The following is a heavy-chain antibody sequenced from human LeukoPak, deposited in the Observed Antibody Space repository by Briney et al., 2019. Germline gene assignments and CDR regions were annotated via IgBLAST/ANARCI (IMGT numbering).Heavy chain of an antibody. Sequence: ASVKVSCKVSGYTLSELAIHWVRQAPGKGLEWMGGFDPEDGETVYAQKFQGRVTMTEDTSTDTAYMEVGSLRSEDTAVYFCAIGRTDYGHYLYWGQGTLVTVSS. V-gene: IGHV1-24*01. CDR2: FDPEDGET. CDR1: GYTLSELA. J-gene: IGHJ4*02. D-gene: IGHD4-17*01. CDR3: AIGRTDYGHYLY.